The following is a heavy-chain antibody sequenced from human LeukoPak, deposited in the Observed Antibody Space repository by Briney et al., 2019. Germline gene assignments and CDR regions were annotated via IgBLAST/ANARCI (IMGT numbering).Heavy chain of an antibody. Sequence: PSETLSLTCTVSGYSISSGYYWGWIRPPPGKGLEWIGGIYHSGSTYYNPSLKSRVTISVDTSKNQFSLKLSSVTAADTAVYYCASLARLIAARPFAVVYWGQGTLVTVSS. CDR3: ASLARLIAARPFAVVY. CDR1: GYSISSGYY. CDR2: IYHSGST. V-gene: IGHV4-38-2*02. J-gene: IGHJ4*02. D-gene: IGHD6-6*01.